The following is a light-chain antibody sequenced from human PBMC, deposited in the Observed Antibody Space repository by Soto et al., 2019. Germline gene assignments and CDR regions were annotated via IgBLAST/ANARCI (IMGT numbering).Light chain of an antibody. CDR2: DAS. V-gene: IGKV3-20*01. CDR1: QSVSSSY. J-gene: IGKJ3*01. Sequence: EIVLTQSPGTLSLSPGERATLSCRASQSVSSSYLAWYQQKPGQAPRLLIYDASCRATGIPDRFSGSGSETDFTLTISRLEPEDFAVYYCQQYGSSPLFTFGPGTKVDIK. CDR3: QQYGSSPLFT.